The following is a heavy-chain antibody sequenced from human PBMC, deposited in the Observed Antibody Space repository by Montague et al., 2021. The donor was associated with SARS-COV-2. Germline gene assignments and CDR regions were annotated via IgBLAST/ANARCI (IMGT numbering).Heavy chain of an antibody. Sequence: SETLSLTCTVPGGSISSSSNYWGWIRQPPGKGLEWIGSIYYSGSTYYNSSLKSRVTISVDTSKNQFSLKSNSVTAADTAVYYCARLVWFGALSSENWFDPWGQGTLVTVSS. CDR1: GGSISSSSNY. V-gene: IGHV4-39*01. J-gene: IGHJ5*02. CDR2: IYYSGST. CDR3: ARLVWFGALSSENWFDP. D-gene: IGHD3-10*01.